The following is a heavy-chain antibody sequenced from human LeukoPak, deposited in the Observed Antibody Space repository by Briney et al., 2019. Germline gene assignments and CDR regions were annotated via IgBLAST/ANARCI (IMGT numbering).Heavy chain of an antibody. D-gene: IGHD3-3*01. CDR2: MNPNSGNT. CDR3: AKVGTYYDFWSGYYTGYYYYYGMDV. Sequence: ASVKVSCKASGYTFTSYDINWVRQATVQGLEWMGWMNPNSGNTGYAQKFQGRVTMTRNTSISTAYMELSSLRSEDTAVYYCAKVGTYYDFWSGYYTGYYYYYGMDVWGQGTTVTVSS. J-gene: IGHJ6*02. CDR1: GYTFTSYD. V-gene: IGHV1-8*01.